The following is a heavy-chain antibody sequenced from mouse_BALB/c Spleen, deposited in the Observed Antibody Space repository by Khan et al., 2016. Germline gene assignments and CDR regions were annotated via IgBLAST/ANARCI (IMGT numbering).Heavy chain of an antibody. V-gene: IGHV3-8*02. J-gene: IGHJ4*01. Sequence: EVKLLESGPSLVKPSQTLSLTCSVTGDSINSNYWNWIRKFPGNKLEYMGYISYSGSTYYNPSLNSRISITRDTSKNQYYLQLTSVTTEDTATYXCARFGRVALDSWGLRTSVTVSS. CDR2: ISYSGST. D-gene: IGHD1-1*01. CDR3: ARFGRVALDS. CDR1: GDSINSNY.